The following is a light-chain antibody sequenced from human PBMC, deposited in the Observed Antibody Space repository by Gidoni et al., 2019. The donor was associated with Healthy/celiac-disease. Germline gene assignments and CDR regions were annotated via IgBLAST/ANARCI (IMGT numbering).Light chain of an antibody. J-gene: IGLJ1*01. CDR3: SSYTSSSTPYV. V-gene: IGLV2-14*01. CDR2: VVS. CDR1: SSDVGGYNY. Sequence: SALTQPASVSGSPGQSITISCTGTSSDVGGYNYVPWYQQHHGKAPNLMISVVSTRPSGVSNRFSGSNSGNTASLTISGLQAEDEADYYCSSYTSSSTPYVFGTGTKVTVL.